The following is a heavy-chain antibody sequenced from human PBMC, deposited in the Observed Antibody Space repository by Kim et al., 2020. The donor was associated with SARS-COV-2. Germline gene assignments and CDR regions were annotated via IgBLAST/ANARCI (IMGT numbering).Heavy chain of an antibody. CDR3: ATSHSTMLRGLIMAFYY. D-gene: IGHD3-10*01. CDR1: GFTFSSYA. V-gene: IGHV3-23*01. Sequence: GGSLRLSCAASGFTFSSYAMTWVRQAPGKGLEWVSAIGTGGSTTFYADSVRGRFTISRDNSKNTLYLQMNSLRAEDTAVYFCATSHSTMLRGLIMAFYY. J-gene: IGHJ4*01. CDR2: IGTGGSTT.